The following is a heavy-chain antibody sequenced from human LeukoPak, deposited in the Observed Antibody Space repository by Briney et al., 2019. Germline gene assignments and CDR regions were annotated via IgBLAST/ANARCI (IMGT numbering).Heavy chain of an antibody. CDR1: GYSFTSYW. Sequence: AGESLKISCKGSGYSFTSYWIGWVRQMPGKGLEWMGIIYPGDSDTRYSPSFQGQVTISADKSISTAYLQWSSLKASDTAMYYCARWVGPPAVAGRIDPWGQGTLVTVFS. CDR3: ARWVGPPAVAGRIDP. J-gene: IGHJ5*02. D-gene: IGHD6-13*01. V-gene: IGHV5-51*01. CDR2: IYPGDSDT.